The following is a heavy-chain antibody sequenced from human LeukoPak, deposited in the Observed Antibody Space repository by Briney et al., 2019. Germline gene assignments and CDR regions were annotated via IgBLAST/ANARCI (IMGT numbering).Heavy chain of an antibody. CDR3: ARAGATHYYGSRFDP. Sequence: GGSLRLSCAASGFTFSSYSMNWVRQAPGKGLEWVSSISSSSSYIYYADSVKGRFTISRDNAKNSLYLQMNSLRAEDTALYYCARAGATHYYGSRFDPWGQGTLVTVSS. CDR2: ISSSSSYI. J-gene: IGHJ5*02. V-gene: IGHV3-21*04. D-gene: IGHD3-10*01. CDR1: GFTFSSYS.